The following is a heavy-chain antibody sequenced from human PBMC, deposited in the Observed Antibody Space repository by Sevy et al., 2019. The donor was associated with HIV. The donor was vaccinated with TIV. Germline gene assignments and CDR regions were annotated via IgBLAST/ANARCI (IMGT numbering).Heavy chain of an antibody. CDR1: GYSFTNYW. J-gene: IGHJ4*02. CDR3: ASPNSGYSNSPLRS. V-gene: IGHV5-51*01. D-gene: IGHD6-13*01. CDR2: IYPGDSNT. Sequence: GESLKISCKGSGYSFTNYWIGWVRQMPGKGLEWMGIIYPGDSNTRYSPSFQGQVTISADRSINTAYLQWSSLKASDTAMYYCASPNSGYSNSPLRSWGQGNLVTVSS.